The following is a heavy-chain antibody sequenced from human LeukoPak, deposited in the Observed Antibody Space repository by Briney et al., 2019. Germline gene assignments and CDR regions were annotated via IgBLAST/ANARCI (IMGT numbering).Heavy chain of an antibody. CDR2: ISWNSGSI. CDR3: AKDMERYSSGWSYFDY. Sequence: PGGSLRLSCAASGFTFDDYAMHWVRQAPGKGLEWVSGISWNSGSIGYADSVKGRFTISRDNAKNSLYLQMNSLRAEDMALYYCAKDMERYSSGWSYFDYWGQGTLVTVSS. J-gene: IGHJ4*02. D-gene: IGHD6-19*01. V-gene: IGHV3-9*03. CDR1: GFTFDDYA.